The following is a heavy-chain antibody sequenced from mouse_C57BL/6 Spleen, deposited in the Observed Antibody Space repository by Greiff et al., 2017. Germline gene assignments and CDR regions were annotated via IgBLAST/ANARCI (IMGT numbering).Heavy chain of an antibody. J-gene: IGHJ4*01. CDR1: GYTFTSYW. D-gene: IGHD1-1*01. CDR2: IYPSDSET. Sequence: QVQLQQPGAELVRPGSSVKLSCKASGYTFTSYWMDWVKQRPGQGLEWIGNIYPSDSETHYNQKFKDKATVTVDKSSSTAYMQLSSLTSEDSAVYCCARENDGSSYAMDYWGQGTSVTVSS. CDR3: ARENDGSSYAMDY. V-gene: IGHV1-61*01.